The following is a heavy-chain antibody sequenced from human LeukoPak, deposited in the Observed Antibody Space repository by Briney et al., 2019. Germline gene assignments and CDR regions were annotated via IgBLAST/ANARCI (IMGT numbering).Heavy chain of an antibody. V-gene: IGHV1-69*05. CDR1: GGTFSSYA. CDR3: ATGRSPRPYDSSGYLDY. Sequence: GASVKVSCKASGGTFSSYAISWVRQAPGQGLEWMGGIIPIFGTANYAQKFQGRVTITTDESTSTAYVELSSLRSEDTAVYYCATGRSPRPYDSSGYLDYWGQGTLVTVSS. D-gene: IGHD3-22*01. CDR2: IIPIFGTA. J-gene: IGHJ4*02.